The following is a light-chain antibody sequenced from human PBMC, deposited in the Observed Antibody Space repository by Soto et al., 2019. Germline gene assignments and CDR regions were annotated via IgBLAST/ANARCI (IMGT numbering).Light chain of an antibody. CDR3: QKYNSAPRT. V-gene: IGKV1-27*01. J-gene: IGKJ3*01. CDR1: QGISNY. Sequence: DIQMTQSPSSLSASVGDRVTITCRASQGISNYLAWYQQKPGKVPKLLIYAASTLQSGVPSRFSGSGSGTDVTLTISGLQPEDVANYYCQKYNSAPRTFGPGTKVDIK. CDR2: AAS.